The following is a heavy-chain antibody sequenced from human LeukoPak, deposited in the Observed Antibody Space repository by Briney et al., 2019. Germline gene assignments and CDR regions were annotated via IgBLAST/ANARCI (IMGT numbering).Heavy chain of an antibody. D-gene: IGHD3-3*01. CDR2: IYYSGST. V-gene: IGHV4-39*01. J-gene: IGHJ4*02. Sequence: PSETLSLTCTVSGGTISSSSYYWGWIRQPPGKGLEWIGSIYYSGSTYYNPSLKSRFTISVDTSKNQFSLKLSSVTAPDTAVYYCARDTIFGVGPRYWGQGTLVTVSS. CDR3: ARDTIFGVGPRY. CDR1: GGTISSSSYY.